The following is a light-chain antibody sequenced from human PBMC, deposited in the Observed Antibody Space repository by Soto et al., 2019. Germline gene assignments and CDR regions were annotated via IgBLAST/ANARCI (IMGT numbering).Light chain of an antibody. Sequence: EIVMTQSPATLSVSPGERATLSCRASQSVSSNVAWYQQIPGQTPRLLIYGASTRATTIPVRISGSGSGTEFTLTLSILQSEDFAVYYCHQYDDGPYTFGQGTKVEI. J-gene: IGKJ2*01. CDR2: GAS. CDR3: HQYDDGPYT. V-gene: IGKV3-15*01. CDR1: QSVSSN.